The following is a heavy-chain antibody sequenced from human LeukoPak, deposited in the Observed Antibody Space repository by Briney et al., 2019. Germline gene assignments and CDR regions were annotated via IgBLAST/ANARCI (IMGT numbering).Heavy chain of an antibody. CDR1: GYTFTGYY. J-gene: IGHJ5*02. V-gene: IGHV1-2*02. Sequence: ASVKVSCKASGYTFTGYYMHWVRQAPGQGLEWMGWINPNSGGTNYAQKFQGRVTMTRDTSISTAYMELSRLRSDDTAVYYCAREARNIVVVPAATNWFDPWGQGTLVTVSS. CDR3: AREARNIVVVPAATNWFDP. CDR2: INPNSGGT. D-gene: IGHD2-2*01.